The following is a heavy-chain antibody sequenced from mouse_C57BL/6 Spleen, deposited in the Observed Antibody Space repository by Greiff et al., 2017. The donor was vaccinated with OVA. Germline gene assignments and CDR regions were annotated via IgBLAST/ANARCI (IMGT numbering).Heavy chain of an antibody. CDR1: GFTFSDAW. D-gene: IGHD4-1*01. V-gene: IGHV6-6*01. Sequence: EVKVEESGGGLVQPGGSMKLSCAASGFTFSDAWMDWVRQSPETGLEWVAEISNKANNHATSYAESVKGRFTISRDDSKSSVYLQMISLRAEDTGVYYCTERWDGFDYWGQGTTLTVSS. CDR3: TERWDGFDY. J-gene: IGHJ2*01. CDR2: ISNKANNHAT.